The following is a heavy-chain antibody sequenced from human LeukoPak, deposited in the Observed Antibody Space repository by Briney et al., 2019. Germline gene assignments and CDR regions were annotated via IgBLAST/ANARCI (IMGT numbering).Heavy chain of an antibody. CDR1: GFTVSSNY. CDR3: AITVTVYYYSMDV. CDR2: IYSGGST. V-gene: IGHV3-66*01. J-gene: IGHJ6*02. Sequence: PGGSLRLSCAASGFTVSSNYMSWVRQAPGKGLEWVSVIYSGGSTYYADSVKGRFTISRDNSKNTLYLQMNSLRAEDTAVYYCAITVTVYYYSMDVWGQGTTVTVSS. D-gene: IGHD4-17*01.